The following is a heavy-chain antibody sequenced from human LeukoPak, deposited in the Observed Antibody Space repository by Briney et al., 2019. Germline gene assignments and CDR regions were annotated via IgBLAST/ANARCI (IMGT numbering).Heavy chain of an antibody. Sequence: SETLSLTCAVYGGSFGGYYWSWVRQPPRKGLEWIGEINDSGRTNYNPSLKSRVTISVDTSKNQFSLKLSSVTAADTAVYYCARRLWDTSGWYFDYWGQGRLVAVSS. J-gene: IGHJ4*02. CDR3: ARRLWDTSGWYFDY. D-gene: IGHD6-19*01. CDR1: GGSFGGYY. CDR2: INDSGRT. V-gene: IGHV4-34*01.